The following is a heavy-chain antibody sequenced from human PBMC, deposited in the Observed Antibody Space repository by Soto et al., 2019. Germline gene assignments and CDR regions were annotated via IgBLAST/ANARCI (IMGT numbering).Heavy chain of an antibody. D-gene: IGHD7-27*01. J-gene: IGHJ4*02. CDR3: VRDPLTDY. CDR2: IKTDGSYT. V-gene: IGHV3-74*01. CDR1: GFTFSSYW. Sequence: PGGSLRLSCAASGFTFSSYWMHWVRQTPGKGLVWVSRIKTDGSYTDYADSVKGRFTISRDNAKNTLYLQMNSLRAEDTAVYYCVRDPLTDYWGQGTLVTVSS.